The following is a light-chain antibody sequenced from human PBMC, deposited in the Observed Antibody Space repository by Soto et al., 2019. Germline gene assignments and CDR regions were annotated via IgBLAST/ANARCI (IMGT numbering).Light chain of an antibody. CDR3: MEGTPS. Sequence: DVVLTQSPLSLSVTLGQPASISCGSSRSLVHSDGNIYLIWFQQRPGQSPRRLIYQVSNRDSGVPDRFSGSGSVTDFTLKISRVEAEDVGVYYCMEGTPSFGQGTKVDI. CDR2: QVS. V-gene: IGKV2-30*02. J-gene: IGKJ1*01. CDR1: RSLVHSDGNIY.